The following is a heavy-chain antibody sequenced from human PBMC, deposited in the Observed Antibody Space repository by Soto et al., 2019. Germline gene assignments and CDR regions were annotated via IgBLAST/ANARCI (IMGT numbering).Heavy chain of an antibody. CDR3: ARAPSRSSSLGWFDP. CDR2: IYSGESK. D-gene: IGHD6-6*01. V-gene: IGHV3-53*01. Sequence: EVQLVESGGGLIQPGGSLRLSCAASGFTVSSNYMSWVRQAPGKGLEWVSGIYSGESKLYADSVKGRFTISRDTFKNTLYLQMNSLRAEDTAVYYCARAPSRSSSLGWFDPWGQGALVTVSS. CDR1: GFTVSSNY. J-gene: IGHJ5*02.